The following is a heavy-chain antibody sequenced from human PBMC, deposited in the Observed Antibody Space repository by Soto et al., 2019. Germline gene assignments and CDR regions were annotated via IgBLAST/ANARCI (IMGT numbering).Heavy chain of an antibody. CDR1: GGTFSSYT. D-gene: IGHD6-19*01. Sequence: QVQLVQSGAEVKKPGSSVKVSCKASGGTFSSYTISWVRQAPGQGLEWMGRIIPILGIANYAQKFQGRVTITADKSTSTAYMELSSLRSEETAVYYCARDSGLNSGWYNQHWGQGTLVTVSS. V-gene: IGHV1-69*08. J-gene: IGHJ1*01. CDR2: IIPILGIA. CDR3: ARDSGLNSGWYNQH.